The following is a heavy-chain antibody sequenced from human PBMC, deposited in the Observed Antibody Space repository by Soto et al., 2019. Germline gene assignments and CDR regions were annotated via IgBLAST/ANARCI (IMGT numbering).Heavy chain of an antibody. V-gene: IGHV3-74*01. CDR1: GFTFSSYW. D-gene: IGHD2-15*01. Sequence: EVQLVESGGGLVQPGGSLRLSCAASGFTFSSYWMHWVRQAPGKGLVWVSRINSDGSSTGYADSVKGRFTISRDNAKNTLYLQMNSLRAEDTAVYYCARVQRYCSGGSCYSAWRGVYDYWGQGTLVTVSS. CDR2: INSDGSST. CDR3: ARVQRYCSGGSCYSAWRGVYDY. J-gene: IGHJ4*02.